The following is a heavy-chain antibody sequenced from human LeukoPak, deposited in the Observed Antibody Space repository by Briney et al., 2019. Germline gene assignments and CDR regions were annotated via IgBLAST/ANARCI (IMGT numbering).Heavy chain of an antibody. V-gene: IGHV4-61*01. Sequence: PSETLSLTCTVSGGSVSSNSYYWSWVRQPPGKGLEWIGFIDYTESANYNPSLKSRVTISLDTSKSQFSVKVMSVTAADTAVYYCARIPVAKTFDCWGQGTLVTVSS. CDR3: ARIPVAKTFDC. CDR1: GGSVSSNSYY. J-gene: IGHJ4*02. D-gene: IGHD6-19*01. CDR2: IDYTESA.